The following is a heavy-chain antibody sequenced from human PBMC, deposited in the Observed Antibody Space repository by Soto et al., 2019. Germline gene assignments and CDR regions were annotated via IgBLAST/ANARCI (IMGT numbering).Heavy chain of an antibody. CDR3: ARPPYSSTSWYFDR. Sequence: EYLKASLKASGYSFANYWIVWVRQLPGKGLEWMGIIYPADSDTIYSPSFQGQVTISADKSISTAYLQWTSLKASDTAMYYCARPPYSSTSWYFDRWGRGTLVTVSS. D-gene: IGHD6-19*01. CDR2: IYPADSDT. V-gene: IGHV5-51*01. CDR1: GYSFANYW. J-gene: IGHJ2*01.